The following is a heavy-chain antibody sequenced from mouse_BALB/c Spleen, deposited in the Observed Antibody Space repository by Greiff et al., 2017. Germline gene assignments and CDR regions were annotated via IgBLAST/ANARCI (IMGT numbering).Heavy chain of an antibody. J-gene: IGHJ4*01. CDR2: IWSGGST. D-gene: IGHD1-2*01. CDR1: GFSLTSYG. Sequence: VKLMESGPGLVQPSQSLSITCTVSGFSLTSYGVHWVRQSPGKGLEWLGVIWSGGSTDYNAAFISRLSISKDNSKSQVFFKMNSLQADDTAIYYCASHFITTATNAMDYWGQGTSVTVSS. CDR3: ASHFITTATNAMDY. V-gene: IGHV2-4-1*01.